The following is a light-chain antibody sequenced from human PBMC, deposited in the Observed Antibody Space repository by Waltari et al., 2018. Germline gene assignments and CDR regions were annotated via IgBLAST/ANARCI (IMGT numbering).Light chain of an antibody. J-gene: IGLJ2*01. V-gene: IGLV3-1*01. CDR2: QDS. CDR1: KLGNKY. CDR3: QAWDSITVV. Sequence: SYELTQPPSVSVSPGQTASITCSGDKLGNKYACWYQQKPGQSPVLVIYQDSRRPSGIPERFSGSNSGNTATLTISGTQAMDEADYFCQAWDSITVVFGG.